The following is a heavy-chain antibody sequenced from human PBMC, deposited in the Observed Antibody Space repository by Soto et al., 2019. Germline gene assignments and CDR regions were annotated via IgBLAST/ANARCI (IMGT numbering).Heavy chain of an antibody. V-gene: IGHV3-9*01. D-gene: IGHD5-18*01. CDR3: GRDRARIDTGTFDI. CDR1: GFTFDDYA. J-gene: IGHJ3*02. CDR2: ISWNSGRI. Sequence: EVPLVESGGGLVQPGRSLRLSCAASGFTFDDYAMYWVRQAPGKGLAWVSGISWNSGRIGYADSVKGRFTISRDNAKHSLSLQMNSLRAEDTALYYCGRDRARIDTGTFDIWGQGTMVTVSS.